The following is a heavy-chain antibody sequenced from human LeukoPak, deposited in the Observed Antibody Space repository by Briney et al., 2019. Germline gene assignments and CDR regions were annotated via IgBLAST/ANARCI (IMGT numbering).Heavy chain of an antibody. Sequence: SETLSLTCAVYGGSFSGYYWSWIRQPPGKGLEWIGEINHSGSTNYNPSLKSRVTISVDTSKNQFSLKLSSVTAADTAVYYCARRGSGSYYNDLMDYWGQGTRVTVSS. J-gene: IGHJ4*02. V-gene: IGHV4-34*01. CDR1: GGSFSGYY. CDR3: ARRGSGSYYNDLMDY. CDR2: INHSGST. D-gene: IGHD3-10*01.